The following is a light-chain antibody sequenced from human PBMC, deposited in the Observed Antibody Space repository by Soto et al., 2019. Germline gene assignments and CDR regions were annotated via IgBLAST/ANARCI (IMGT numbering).Light chain of an antibody. J-gene: IGKJ4*01. CDR1: RDVRNY. Sequence: QMTQSPSSLSASVGDRVTITCRASRDVRNYLGWYQQKPGKAPKLLIYGASSLETGVPSRFSGSGSGTEFTLTISSLQPDDFATYYCQHFNSYPLSFGGGTKVDIK. CDR3: QHFNSYPLS. V-gene: IGKV1-17*01. CDR2: GAS.